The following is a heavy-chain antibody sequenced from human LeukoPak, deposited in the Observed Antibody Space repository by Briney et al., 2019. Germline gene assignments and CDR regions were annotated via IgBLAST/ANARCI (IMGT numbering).Heavy chain of an antibody. D-gene: IGHD2-2*01. Sequence: SETLSLTCTVSGYSISSGYYWGWIRQPPGKGLEWIGSIYHSGSTYYNPSLKSRVTILVDTSKNQFSLKLSSVTAAGTAVYYCARGNAGRGYWGQGTLVTVSS. CDR1: GYSISSGYY. CDR2: IYHSGST. V-gene: IGHV4-38-2*02. CDR3: ARGNAGRGY. J-gene: IGHJ4*02.